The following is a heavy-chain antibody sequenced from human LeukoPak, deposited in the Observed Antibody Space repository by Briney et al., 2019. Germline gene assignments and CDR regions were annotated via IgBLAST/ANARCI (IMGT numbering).Heavy chain of an antibody. CDR2: INWDGGST. D-gene: IGHD5-12*01. CDR1: GFIFDDFT. CDR3: AKGDVDSPMNFYD. J-gene: IGHJ4*02. Sequence: PGGSLRLSCAASGFIFDDFTIHWVRQVPGKGLEWVSLINWDGGSTYYADSVKGRFTISRDNSKNSLYLQMDSLTTEDTAFYYCAKGDVDSPMNFYDWGQGTLVTVSS. V-gene: IGHV3-43*01.